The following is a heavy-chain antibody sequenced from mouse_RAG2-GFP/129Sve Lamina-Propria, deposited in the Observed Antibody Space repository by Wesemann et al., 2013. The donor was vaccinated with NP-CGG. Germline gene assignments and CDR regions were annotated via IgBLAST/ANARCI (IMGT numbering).Heavy chain of an antibody. CDR1: GYTFTDYY. V-gene: IGHV1-26*01. J-gene: IGHJ2*01. Sequence: EVQLQQSGPELVKPGASVKISCKASGYTFTDYYMNWVKQSHGKSLEWIGDINPNNGGTSYNQKFKGKATLTVDKSSSTAYMELRSLTSEDSAVYYCARGEDYYGSSLIFDYWGQGTTLTVSS. D-gene: IGHD1-1*01. CDR3: ARGEDYYGSSLIFDY. CDR2: INPNNGGT.